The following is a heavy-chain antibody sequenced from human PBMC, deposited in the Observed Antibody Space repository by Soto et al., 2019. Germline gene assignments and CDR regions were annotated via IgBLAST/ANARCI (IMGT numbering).Heavy chain of an antibody. J-gene: IGHJ6*03. CDR1: GYTFTSYG. D-gene: IGHD3-3*01. CDR2: ISAYNGNT. CDR3: VRGGYDFWSGYYNYYYYYMDV. Sequence: ASVKVSCKASGYTFTSYGISWVRQAPGQGLEWMGWISAYNGNTNYAQKLQGRVTMTTDTSTSTAYIELRSLRSDDTAVYYCVRGGYDFWSGYYNYYYYYMDVWGKGTTVTVSS. V-gene: IGHV1-18*01.